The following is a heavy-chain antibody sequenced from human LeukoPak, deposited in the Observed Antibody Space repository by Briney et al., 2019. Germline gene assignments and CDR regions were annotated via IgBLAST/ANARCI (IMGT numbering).Heavy chain of an antibody. V-gene: IGHV3-23*01. J-gene: IGHJ4*02. CDR1: GFAFSSYW. CDR3: AKDVGKWESLHFFDY. CDR2: ISGSGACT. D-gene: IGHD1-26*01. Sequence: GGSLRLSCAASGFAFSSYWMSWVRQAPGKGLEWISGISGSGACTYYADSVKGRFTISRDDSRNTLYLQMNSLRGDDTAVYYCAKDVGKWESLHFFDYWGQGTLVTVSS.